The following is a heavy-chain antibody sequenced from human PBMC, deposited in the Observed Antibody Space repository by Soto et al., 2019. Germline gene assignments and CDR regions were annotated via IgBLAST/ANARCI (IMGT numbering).Heavy chain of an antibody. J-gene: IGHJ5*02. V-gene: IGHV3-7*03. CDR1: GSTFTTYW. Sequence: EEQLVESGGGLAQPGGSLRLSCVASGSTFTTYWMSWVRQAPGKGLEWVANIRQDGGAQYYVDSVKGRFTISRDNAKNSVYLQMDSLRVEDTAVYYCVRGGHGSGSYLGSSWGQGILVTVSS. CDR2: IRQDGGAQ. CDR3: VRGGHGSGSYLGSS. D-gene: IGHD3-10*01.